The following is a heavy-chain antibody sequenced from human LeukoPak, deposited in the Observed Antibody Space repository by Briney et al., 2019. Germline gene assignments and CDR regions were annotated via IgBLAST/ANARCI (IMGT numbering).Heavy chain of an antibody. CDR3: ARSPHILTGENFDY. CDR2: INLKSGGT. Sequence: ASVKVSCKASAYTFTGYYMHWVRQAPGQGLEWMGWINLKSGGTNYAQKFQGRVTMTRDTSISTAYMELSRLRSDDTAVYYCARSPHILTGENFDYWGQGTLVTVSS. J-gene: IGHJ4*02. D-gene: IGHD3-9*01. V-gene: IGHV1-2*02. CDR1: AYTFTGYY.